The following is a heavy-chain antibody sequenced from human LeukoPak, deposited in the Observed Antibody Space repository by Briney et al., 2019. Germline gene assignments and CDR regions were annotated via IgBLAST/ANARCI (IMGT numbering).Heavy chain of an antibody. CDR2: ISGSGGST. CDR3: ARTPWGYYYDSSGSELRVY. Sequence: GGSLRLSCAASGLTFSSYAMSWVRQAPGKGLEWVSAISGSGGSTYYADSVKGRFTISRDNSKNTLYLQMNSLRAEDTAVYYCARTPWGYYYDSSGSELRVYWGQGTLVTVSS. CDR1: GLTFSSYA. J-gene: IGHJ4*02. D-gene: IGHD3-22*01. V-gene: IGHV3-23*01.